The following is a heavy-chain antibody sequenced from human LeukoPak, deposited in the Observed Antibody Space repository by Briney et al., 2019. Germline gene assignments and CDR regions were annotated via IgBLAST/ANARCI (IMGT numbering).Heavy chain of an antibody. CDR1: GGSISSGGYY. J-gene: IGHJ4*02. CDR2: IYYSGST. Sequence: SQTLSLTCTVSGGSISSGGYYWSWIRQHPGKGLEWIGYIYYSGSTYYNPSLKSRVTISVDTSKNQFSLKLSSVTAADTAVYYCARLNNFSSSYGYWGQGTLVTVSS. V-gene: IGHV4-31*03. CDR3: ARLNNFSSSYGY. D-gene: IGHD6-6*01.